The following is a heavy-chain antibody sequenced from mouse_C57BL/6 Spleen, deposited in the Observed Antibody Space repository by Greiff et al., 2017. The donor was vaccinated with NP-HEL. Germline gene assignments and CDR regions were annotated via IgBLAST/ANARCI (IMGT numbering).Heavy chain of an antibody. CDR1: GFSFNTYA. CDR3: VRLYYGNYGYAMDY. J-gene: IGHJ4*01. Sequence: EVQLQESGGGLVQPKGSLKLSCAASGFSFNTYAMNWVRQAPGKGLEWVARIRSKSNNYATYYADSVKDRFTISRDDSESMLYLQMNNLKTEDTAMYYCVRLYYGNYGYAMDYWGQGTSVTVSS. D-gene: IGHD2-1*01. V-gene: IGHV10-1*01. CDR2: IRSKSNNYAT.